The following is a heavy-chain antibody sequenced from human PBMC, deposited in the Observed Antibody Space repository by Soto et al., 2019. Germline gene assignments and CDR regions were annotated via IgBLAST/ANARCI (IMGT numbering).Heavy chain of an antibody. V-gene: IGHV4-59*08. J-gene: IGHJ3*02. CDR1: GGSISSYY. CDR2: IYYSGST. Sequence: TSETLSLTCTVSGGSISSYYWSWIRQPPGKGLEWIGYIYYSGSTNYNPSLKSRVTISVDTSKNQFSLKLSSVTAADTAVYYCARHEIFGVVIPSRDAFDIWGQGTMVTVSS. D-gene: IGHD3-3*01. CDR3: ARHEIFGVVIPSRDAFDI.